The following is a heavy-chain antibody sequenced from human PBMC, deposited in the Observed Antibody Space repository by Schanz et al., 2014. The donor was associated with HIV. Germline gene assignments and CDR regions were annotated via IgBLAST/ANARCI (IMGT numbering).Heavy chain of an antibody. J-gene: IGHJ6*02. CDR3: ARETVNYYYGMDV. Sequence: VQLVESGGALVQPGGSLRLSCAASGFTFNNYWMHWVRQAPGKGLVWVSRINSDGSSTTYADSVKGRFTISRDNAKNTLFLQMNSLRAEDTAVYYCARETVNYYYGMDVWGQGTTVTVSS. V-gene: IGHV3-74*01. CDR1: GFTFNNYW. D-gene: IGHD4-4*01. CDR2: INSDGSST.